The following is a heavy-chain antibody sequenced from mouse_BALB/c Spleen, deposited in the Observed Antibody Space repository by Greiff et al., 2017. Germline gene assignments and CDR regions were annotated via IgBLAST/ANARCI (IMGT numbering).Heavy chain of an antibody. CDR1: GFTFSSFG. CDR2: ISSGSSTI. J-gene: IGHJ2*01. Sequence: EVQRVESGGGLVQPGGSRKLSCAASGFTFSSFGMHWVRQAPEKGLEWVAYISSGSSTIYYADTVKGRFTISRDNPKHTLFLQMTSLRSEDTAMYYCARDPGPYYFDYWGQGTTLTVSS. D-gene: IGHD3-1*01. V-gene: IGHV5-17*02. CDR3: ARDPGPYYFDY.